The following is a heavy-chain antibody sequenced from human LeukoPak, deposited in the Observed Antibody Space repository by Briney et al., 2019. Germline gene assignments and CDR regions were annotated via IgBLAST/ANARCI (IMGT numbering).Heavy chain of an antibody. Sequence: GGSLRLSCAASRFSFSRYAMSWVRQAPGKGLEWVSAISGSGGSTYYVDSVKGRFTISGDNSKNTLYLQMNSLRAEDTAVYYCAKASYSTGWDYGMDVWGQGTTVTVSS. D-gene: IGHD6-19*01. V-gene: IGHV3-23*01. J-gene: IGHJ6*02. CDR3: AKASYSTGWDYGMDV. CDR2: ISGSGGST. CDR1: RFSFSRYA.